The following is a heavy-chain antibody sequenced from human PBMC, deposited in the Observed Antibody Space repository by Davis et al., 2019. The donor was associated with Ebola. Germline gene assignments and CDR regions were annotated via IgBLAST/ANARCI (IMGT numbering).Heavy chain of an antibody. D-gene: IGHD3-3*01. CDR2: ISSSGSTI. CDR1: GFTFSSYE. CDR3: ARGEVRFLEWLTWWFDP. J-gene: IGHJ5*02. Sequence: PGGSLRLSCAASGFTFSSYEMNWVRQAPGKGLEWVSYISSSGSTIYYADSVKGRFNISRDNSKNTLYLQMNSLRAEDTAVYYCARGEVRFLEWLTWWFDPWGQGTLVTVSS. V-gene: IGHV3-48*03.